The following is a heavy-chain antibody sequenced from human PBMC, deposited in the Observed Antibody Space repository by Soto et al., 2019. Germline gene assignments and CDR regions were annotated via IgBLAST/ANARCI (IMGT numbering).Heavy chain of an antibody. Sequence: SETLSLTCTVSCGSISSSSYYWGWIRQPPGKGLEWIGSIYYSGSTYYNPSLKSRVTISVDTSKNQFSLKLSSVTAADTAVYYCARRSPTGDAHFDYWGQGTLVTVSS. CDR3: ARRSPTGDAHFDY. CDR1: CGSISSSSYY. CDR2: IYYSGST. J-gene: IGHJ4*02. D-gene: IGHD3-10*01. V-gene: IGHV4-39*01.